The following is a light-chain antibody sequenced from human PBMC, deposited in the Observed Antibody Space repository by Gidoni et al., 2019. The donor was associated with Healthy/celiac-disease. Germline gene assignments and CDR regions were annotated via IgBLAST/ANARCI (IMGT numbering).Light chain of an antibody. CDR1: QSVSSN. CDR3: QQYNNWTRGT. CDR2: GAS. V-gene: IGKV3-15*01. Sequence: IVMTQSPATLSVSPGERATLSCRASQSVSSNLAWYQQKPGQAPRRLIYGASTRATGIPARFSGSGSGTEFTLTISSLQSEDFAVYYCQQYNNWTRGTFGQGTKVEIK. J-gene: IGKJ1*01.